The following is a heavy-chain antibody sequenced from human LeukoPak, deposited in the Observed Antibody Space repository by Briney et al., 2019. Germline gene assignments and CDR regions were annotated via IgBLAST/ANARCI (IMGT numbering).Heavy chain of an antibody. Sequence: GGSLRLSCAASGFTVSSNYMSWVRQAPRTGLEWVSVIYSGGSTYYADYVKGRFTISRDNSKNTLYLQMNSLRAEDTAVYYCARDPPYYGMDVWGKGTTVTVSS. J-gene: IGHJ6*04. CDR1: GFTVSSNY. CDR2: IYSGGST. V-gene: IGHV3-53*01. CDR3: ARDPPYYGMDV.